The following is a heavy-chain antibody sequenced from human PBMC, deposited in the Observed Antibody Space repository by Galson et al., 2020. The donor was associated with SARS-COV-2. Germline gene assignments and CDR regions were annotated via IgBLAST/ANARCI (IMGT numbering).Heavy chain of an antibody. CDR2: ISYDGSHK. D-gene: IGHD2-15*01. CDR3: AKDLGVVALTGELDY. CDR1: GFTFNNYG. Sequence: TGGSLRLSCAASGFTFNNYGIHWVRQAPGKGLECVAVISYDGSHKFYGDSVKGRFTISRDNSKNTLYLQMNSLRAEDTAVYYCAKDLGVVALTGELDYWGQGTLVTVSS. J-gene: IGHJ4*02. V-gene: IGHV3-30*18.